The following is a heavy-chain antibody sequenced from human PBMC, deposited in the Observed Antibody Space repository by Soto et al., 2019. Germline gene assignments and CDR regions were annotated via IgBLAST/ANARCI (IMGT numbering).Heavy chain of an antibody. J-gene: IGHJ4*02. CDR2: IGIAGDT. V-gene: IGHV3-13*01. CDR3: ARGRGVYFAEPWS. CDR1: GLTFSSYD. Sequence: EVQLVESGGGLVQPGGSLRLSCVASGLTFSSYDMHWVRQATGKGLEWVSAIGIAGDTFYADSVKGRFTTSRENAKNSVYLQMNSLGAGDTAVYYCARGRGVYFAEPWSWGQGTPVIVSS. D-gene: IGHD6-13*01.